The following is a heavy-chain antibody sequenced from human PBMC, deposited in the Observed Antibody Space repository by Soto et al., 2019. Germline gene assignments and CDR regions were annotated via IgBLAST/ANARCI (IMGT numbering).Heavy chain of an antibody. J-gene: IGHJ4*02. V-gene: IGHV3-30-3*01. CDR2: ISYDGSNK. CDR1: GFTFSSYA. CDR3: ARDRIYSSSRFDY. Sequence: QVQLVESGGGVVQPGRSLRLSCAASGFTFSSYAMHWVRQAPGKGLEWVAVISYDGSNKYYADSVKGRFTISRDNSKNTLYLQMNSRRAEDTAVYYCARDRIYSSSRFDYWGQGTLVTVSS. D-gene: IGHD6-13*01.